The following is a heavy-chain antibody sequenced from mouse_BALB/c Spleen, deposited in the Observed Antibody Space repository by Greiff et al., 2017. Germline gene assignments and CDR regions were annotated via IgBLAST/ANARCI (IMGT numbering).Heavy chain of an antibody. Sequence: VMLVESGPGLVAPSQSLSITCTVSGFSLTSYGVHWVRQPPGKGLEWLGVIWAGGSTNYNSALMSRLSISKDNSKSQVFLKMNSLQTDDTAMYYCASNYGSSSAWFAYWGQGTLVTVSA. CDR2: IWAGGST. D-gene: IGHD1-1*01. CDR3: ASNYGSSSAWFAY. CDR1: GFSLTSYG. J-gene: IGHJ3*01. V-gene: IGHV2-9*02.